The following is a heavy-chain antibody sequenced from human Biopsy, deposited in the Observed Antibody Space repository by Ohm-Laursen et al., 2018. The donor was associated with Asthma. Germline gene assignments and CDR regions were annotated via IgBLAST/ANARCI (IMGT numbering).Heavy chain of an antibody. J-gene: IGHJ4*02. CDR1: GGTFNTHV. V-gene: IGHV1-69*13. D-gene: IGHD2-2*01. Sequence: VASVKVSCKSLGGTFNTHVIGWVRQAPGQGLEWMGGINSVFGTTTYPQKFQDRVTITADDSTSTVYMELSSLRSEDTAVYYCARKAGSCISRTCYSLDFWGQGTLVTVSS. CDR2: INSVFGTT. CDR3: ARKAGSCISRTCYSLDF.